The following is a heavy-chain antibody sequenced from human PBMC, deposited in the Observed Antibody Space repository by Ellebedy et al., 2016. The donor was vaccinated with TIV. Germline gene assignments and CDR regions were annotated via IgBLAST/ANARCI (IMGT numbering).Heavy chain of an antibody. CDR2: INSDGSDT. D-gene: IGHD2-8*02. J-gene: IGHJ4*02. CDR3: ARDKNTGYIDY. V-gene: IGHV3-74*01. CDR1: GFTFTQYW. Sequence: PGGSLRLSCAASGFTFTQYWLHWVRQAPGKGLVWVSRINSDGSDTAYADSVRGRFTISRDNAKNTLYLQMNSLRAEDTAVYYCARDKNTGYIDYWGQGALVTVSS.